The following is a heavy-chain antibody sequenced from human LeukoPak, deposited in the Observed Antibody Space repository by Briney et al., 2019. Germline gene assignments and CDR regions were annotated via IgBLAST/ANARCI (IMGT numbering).Heavy chain of an antibody. CDR3: AKVTQWLGGVVDY. J-gene: IGHJ4*02. Sequence: GGSLRLSCEASGFTFSSYGMSWVRQAPGKGLEWVSAISGTGGSTYYADSVKGRFTISRDNSKNTLYLQMNSLRAEDTAVYYCAKVTQWLGGVVDYWGQGTLVTVSS. CDR1: GFTFSSYG. V-gene: IGHV3-23*01. CDR2: ISGTGGST. D-gene: IGHD6-19*01.